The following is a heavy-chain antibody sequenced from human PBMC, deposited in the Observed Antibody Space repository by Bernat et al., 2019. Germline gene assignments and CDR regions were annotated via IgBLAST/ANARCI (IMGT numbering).Heavy chain of an antibody. CDR3: ARVFRAGQKGDAFDI. Sequence: EVQLVESGGGLVKPGGSLRLSCVASGFTFNNAWMCWVRQAPGKGLEWVGRIKSKPDGETTDYAAPVKGRFTISRDDSENTLSLQMNSLKTEDTALYYCARVFRAGQKGDAFDIWGQGTVVTVSP. CDR1: GFTFNNAW. J-gene: IGHJ3*02. V-gene: IGHV3-15*01. CDR2: IKSKPDGETT. D-gene: IGHD6-19*01.